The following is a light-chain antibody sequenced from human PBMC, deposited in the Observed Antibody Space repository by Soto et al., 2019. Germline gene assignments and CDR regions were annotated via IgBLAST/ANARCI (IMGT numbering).Light chain of an antibody. CDR1: QSVSSK. J-gene: IGKJ1*01. CDR2: GAS. CDR3: QHYTVCFPTWT. Sequence: ELAMTQSPAPLSVSSRERATLSCSSRQSVSSKLAWYQQKPGRAPRVILYGASTRYPGIPARCSGSGSGTELTLTISSLLSEDFAVYYCQHYTVCFPTWTFGPRTRVQIK. V-gene: IGKV3-15*01.